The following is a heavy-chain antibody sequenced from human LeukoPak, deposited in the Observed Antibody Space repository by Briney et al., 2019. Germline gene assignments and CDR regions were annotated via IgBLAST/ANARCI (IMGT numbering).Heavy chain of an antibody. Sequence: PSETLSLTCAVYGGSLSDYYWSWIRQPPGKGLEWIGEINHSGSTNYNPSLKSRVTISVDTSKNQFSLKLSSVTAADTAVYYCARWSSNYYDTSGRRFDPWGQGTLATVSS. V-gene: IGHV4-34*01. D-gene: IGHD3-22*01. CDR1: GGSLSDYY. CDR2: INHSGST. CDR3: ARWSSNYYDTSGRRFDP. J-gene: IGHJ5*02.